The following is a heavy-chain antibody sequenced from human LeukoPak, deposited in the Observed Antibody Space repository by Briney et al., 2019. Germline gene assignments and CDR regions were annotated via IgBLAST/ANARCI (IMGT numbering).Heavy chain of an antibody. D-gene: IGHD1-1*01. CDR3: ARAWKPGGYFDY. Sequence: GGSLRLSCAASGFTFSSYAMSWVRQAPGKGLEWVSVIYSGGSTYYADSVKGRFTISRDNSKNTLYLQMNSLRAEDTAVYYCARAWKPGGYFDYWGQGTLVTVSS. CDR1: GFTFSSYA. CDR2: IYSGGST. J-gene: IGHJ4*02. V-gene: IGHV3-53*01.